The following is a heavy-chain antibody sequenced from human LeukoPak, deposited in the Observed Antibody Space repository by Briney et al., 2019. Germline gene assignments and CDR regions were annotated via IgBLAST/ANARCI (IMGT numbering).Heavy chain of an antibody. D-gene: IGHD4-17*01. CDR1: GFTVSSNY. Sequence: GGSLRLSCAASGFTVSSNYMSWVRQAPGKGLEWVSFIYSGGNTHYLDSVKGRFTISRDNSKNTLYLQMNSLRAEDTAVYYCARRAGEYSHPYDYWGQGTLVTVSS. J-gene: IGHJ4*02. CDR2: IYSGGNT. V-gene: IGHV3-53*01. CDR3: ARRAGEYSHPYDY.